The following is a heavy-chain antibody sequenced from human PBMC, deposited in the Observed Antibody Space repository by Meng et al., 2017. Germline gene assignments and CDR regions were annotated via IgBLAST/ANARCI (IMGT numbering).Heavy chain of an antibody. V-gene: IGHV3-15*01. CDR2: IKSKTDGGTT. D-gene: IGHD2-15*01. J-gene: IGHJ4*02. Sequence: GESLKISCAASGFTFSNAWMSWVRQAPGKGLEWVGRIKSKTDGGTTDYAAPVKGRFTISRDDSKNTLYLPMNSLKTEDTAVYYCTTEVVGYCSGGSCYAGSPPYFDYWGQGTLVTGSS. CDR3: TTEVVGYCSGGSCYAGSPPYFDY. CDR1: GFTFSNAW.